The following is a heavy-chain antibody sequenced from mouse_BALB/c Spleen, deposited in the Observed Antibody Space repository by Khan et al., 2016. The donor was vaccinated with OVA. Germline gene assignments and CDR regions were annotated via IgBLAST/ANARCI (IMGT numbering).Heavy chain of an antibody. D-gene: IGHD1-2*01. V-gene: IGHV3-2*02. CDR1: GYSITSGYG. J-gene: IGHJ2*01. CDR3: ARTARIKY. Sequence: EVQLQESGPGLVKPSQSLSLTCPVTGYSITSGYGWNWIRQFPGNKLEWMGYISYSGSPNYNPSLKSRISITRDTSKNQFFLQLNSVTTEDTATYYCARTARIKYWGQGTTLTVSS. CDR2: ISYSGSP.